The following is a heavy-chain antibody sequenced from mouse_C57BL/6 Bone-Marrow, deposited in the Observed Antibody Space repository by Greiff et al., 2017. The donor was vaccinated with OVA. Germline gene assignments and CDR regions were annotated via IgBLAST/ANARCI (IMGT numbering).Heavy chain of an antibody. CDR2: FYPGSGSI. CDR1: GYTFTEYT. D-gene: IGHD2-10*01. Sequence: QVQLQQSGAELVKPGASVKLSCKASGYTFTEYTLHWVKQRSGQGLEWIGWFYPGSGSIKYNEKFKDKATLTADKSSSTVYMELSRLTSEDSAVYFCSRHEKSLSYCYNYVWLAYWGQGTLVTVSA. CDR3: SRHEKSLSYCYNYVWLAY. J-gene: IGHJ3*01. V-gene: IGHV1-62-2*01.